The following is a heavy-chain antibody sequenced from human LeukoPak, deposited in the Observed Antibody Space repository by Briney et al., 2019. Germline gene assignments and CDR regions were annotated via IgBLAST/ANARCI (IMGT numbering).Heavy chain of an antibody. CDR1: GGSISTYY. CDR3: ASGFDILTGYFRQ. J-gene: IGHJ1*01. Sequence: SETLSLTCTVSGGSISTYYWSWIRQPPGKGLECSGYIYYSGSTNHNPPLKSRVTISVHTSKNLFSLNLSSVTAADTAMYYCASGFDILTGYFRQWGQATLVSVSS. CDR2: IYYSGST. D-gene: IGHD3-9*01. V-gene: IGHV4-59*01.